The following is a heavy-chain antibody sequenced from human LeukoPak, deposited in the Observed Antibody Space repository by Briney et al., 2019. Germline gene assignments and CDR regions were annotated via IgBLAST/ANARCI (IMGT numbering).Heavy chain of an antibody. CDR3: ARVPCSSTSCYGDFDY. CDR2: ISAYNGNT. Sequence: GASVKVSCEASGYTFTSYGISWVRQAPGQGLEWMGWISAYNGNTNYAQKLQGRVTMTTDTSTSTAYMELRSLRSDDTAVYYCARVPCSSTSCYGDFDYWGQGTLVTVSS. D-gene: IGHD2-2*01. J-gene: IGHJ4*02. CDR1: GYTFTSYG. V-gene: IGHV1-18*01.